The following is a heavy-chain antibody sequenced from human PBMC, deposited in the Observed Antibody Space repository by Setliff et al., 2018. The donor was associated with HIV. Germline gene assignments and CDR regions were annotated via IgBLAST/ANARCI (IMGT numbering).Heavy chain of an antibody. D-gene: IGHD1-26*01. Sequence: ASVKVSCKASGYTLTSYGISWVRQAPGQGLEWLGMINPSGGSTTYAQKFQGSVTMTRDTFTSTVYMDLSSLRSEDTAVYYCARGGHYSGSYLPRDYYMDVWGKGTTVTVSS. CDR1: GYTLTSYG. CDR2: INPSGGST. J-gene: IGHJ6*03. CDR3: ARGGHYSGSYLPRDYYMDV. V-gene: IGHV1-46*01.